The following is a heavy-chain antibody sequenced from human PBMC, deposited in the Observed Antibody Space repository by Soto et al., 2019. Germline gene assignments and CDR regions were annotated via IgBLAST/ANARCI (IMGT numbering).Heavy chain of an antibody. J-gene: IGHJ5*02. CDR1: GGSISSYY. CDR3: ARAESGYEYNWFDP. CDR2: IYYSGST. Sequence: PSETLSLTCTVSGGSISSYYWSWIRKPPGKGLEWIGYIYYSGSTNYNPSLKSRVTISVDTSKNQFSLKLSSVTAADTAVYYCARAESGYEYNWFDPWGQGTLVTVSS. V-gene: IGHV4-59*01. D-gene: IGHD5-12*01.